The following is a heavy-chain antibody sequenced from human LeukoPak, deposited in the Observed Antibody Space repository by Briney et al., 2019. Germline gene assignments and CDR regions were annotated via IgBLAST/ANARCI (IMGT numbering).Heavy chain of an antibody. CDR3: ARDRYRGDYYDSSGHPPSSFDY. V-gene: IGHV4-4*07. Sequence: SETLSLTCTVSGGSISSYYWSWIRQPAGKGLEWIGRIYTSGSTNYNPSLKSRVTMSVDTSKNQFSLKLSSVTAADTAVYYCARDRYRGDYYDSSGHPPSSFDYWGQGTLVTVSS. CDR2: IYTSGST. D-gene: IGHD3-22*01. J-gene: IGHJ4*02. CDR1: GGSISSYY.